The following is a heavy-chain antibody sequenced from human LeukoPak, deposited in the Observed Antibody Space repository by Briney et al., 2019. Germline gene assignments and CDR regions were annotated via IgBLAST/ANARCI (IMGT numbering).Heavy chain of an antibody. D-gene: IGHD2/OR15-2a*01. V-gene: IGHV4-30-4*01. J-gene: IGHJ3*02. CDR2: IYYSGST. CDR1: GGSISSGDYY. CDR3: ARDPVVYEVLAFDI. Sequence: SQTLSLTCTVSGGSISSGDYYWSWIRRPPGKGLEWIGYIYYSGSTYYNPSLKSRVTISVDTSKNQFSLKLSSVTAADTAVYYCARDPVVYEVLAFDIWGQGTMVTVSS.